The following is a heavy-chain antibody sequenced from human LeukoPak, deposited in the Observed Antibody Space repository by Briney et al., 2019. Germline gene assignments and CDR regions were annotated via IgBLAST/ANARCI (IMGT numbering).Heavy chain of an antibody. Sequence: SETLSLTCTVSGGSVSSGSYYWSWIRQPPGKGLEWIGYIYYSGSTNYNPSPKSRVTISVDTSKNQFSLKLSSVTAADTAVYYCARADSYGFYFDYWGQGTLVTVSS. J-gene: IGHJ4*02. D-gene: IGHD5-18*01. CDR3: ARADSYGFYFDY. CDR2: IYYSGST. V-gene: IGHV4-61*01. CDR1: GGSVSSGSYY.